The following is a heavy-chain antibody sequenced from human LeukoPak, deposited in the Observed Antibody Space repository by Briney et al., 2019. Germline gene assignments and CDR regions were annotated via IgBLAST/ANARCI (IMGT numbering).Heavy chain of an antibody. D-gene: IGHD1-1*01. V-gene: IGHV3-30*19. J-gene: IGHJ3*02. CDR3: ARDFRADWNDCAFDI. CDR1: GFTFSSYG. Sequence: QPGRSLRLSCVVSGFTFSSYGMHWVRQAPGKGLEWVAVISYDGSNKYYADSVKGRFTISRDNSKNTLYLQMNSLRAEDTAVYYCARDFRADWNDCAFDIWGQGTMVTVSS. CDR2: ISYDGSNK.